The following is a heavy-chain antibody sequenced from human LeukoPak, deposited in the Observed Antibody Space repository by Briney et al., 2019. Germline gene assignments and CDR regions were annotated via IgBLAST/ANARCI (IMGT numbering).Heavy chain of an antibody. D-gene: IGHD1-26*01. V-gene: IGHV3-7*01. Sequence: GGSLRLSCAASGFTFSSYWMTWVRQAPGKGLEWVANIKQDGSEKYYVDSVKGRFTISRDNAKNSLYLQMNSLRDEDTAVYYCARDPYSGSYGDYYYYYMDVWGKGTTVTISS. J-gene: IGHJ6*03. CDR3: ARDPYSGSYGDYYYYYMDV. CDR1: GFTFSSYW. CDR2: IKQDGSEK.